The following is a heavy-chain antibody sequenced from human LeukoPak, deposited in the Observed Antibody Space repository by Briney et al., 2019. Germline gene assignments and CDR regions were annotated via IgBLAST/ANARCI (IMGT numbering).Heavy chain of an antibody. CDR3: NGDNFDSSVKFDY. CDR1: GFTFSGSA. CDR2: IRSKANNYAT. Sequence: PGGSLRLSCVVSGFTFSGSAVHWVRQASGKGLEWVGRIRSKANNYATAYAASVKGRFTISRDDSKNTAYLQMNSLKTEDTAVYYCNGDNFDSSVKFDYWGQGTLVTVSS. V-gene: IGHV3-73*01. J-gene: IGHJ4*02. D-gene: IGHD3-22*01.